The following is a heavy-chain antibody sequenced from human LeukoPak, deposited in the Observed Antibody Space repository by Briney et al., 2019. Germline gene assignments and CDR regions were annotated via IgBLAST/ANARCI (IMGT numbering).Heavy chain of an antibody. V-gene: IGHV3-23*01. CDR3: AKAASWELLDY. J-gene: IGHJ4*02. CDR1: GFTFSRYA. CDR2: ISGSGGTT. D-gene: IGHD1-26*01. Sequence: PGGSLRLSCAASGFTFSRYAMSWVRQAPGKGLEWVSAISGSGGTTCYTDSVKGRFTISRDNSKNTLYLQMNSLRAEDTAVYYCAKAASWELLDYWGQGTLVTVSS.